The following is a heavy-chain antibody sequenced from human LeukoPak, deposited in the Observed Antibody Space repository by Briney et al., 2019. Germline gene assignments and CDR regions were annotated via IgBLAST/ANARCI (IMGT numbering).Heavy chain of an antibody. J-gene: IGHJ5*02. CDR2: ICPGDSDT. D-gene: IGHD2-21*02. CDR1: GYSFSSFW. V-gene: IGHV5-51*01. Sequence: GESLKIPCKGSGYSFSSFWIAWVRQLPGKGLEWMGIICPGDSDTRYRPSLQGQVTISVDKSIDTAFLQWSSLKASDSAIYYCARLTSFADLLTATRRSWFDPWGRGTLVTVSS. CDR3: ARLTSFADLLTATRRSWFDP.